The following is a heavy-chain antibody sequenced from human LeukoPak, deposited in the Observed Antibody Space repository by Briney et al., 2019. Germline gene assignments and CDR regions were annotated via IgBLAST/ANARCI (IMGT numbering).Heavy chain of an antibody. CDR3: ATDLVGDYAFDV. CDR1: GLSFSDSH. V-gene: IGHV3-11*04. CDR2: ITRNGDII. Sequence: PGGSLRLSCAGSGLSFSDSHMSWIRQAPGKGLDWLAYITRNGDIIYYADSVKGRFTISRDNGKNSLFLQMNSLRAEDTAVYFCATDLVGDYAFDVWGQGTMVTVSS. D-gene: IGHD1-26*01. J-gene: IGHJ3*01.